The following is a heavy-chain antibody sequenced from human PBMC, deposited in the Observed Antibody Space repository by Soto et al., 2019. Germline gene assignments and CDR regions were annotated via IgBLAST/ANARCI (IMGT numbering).Heavy chain of an antibody. D-gene: IGHD6-25*01. V-gene: IGHV3-23*01. CDR1: GFTFSSYA. Sequence: GGSLRLSCAASGFTFSSYAMSWVRQAPGKGLEWVSAISGSGGSTYYADSVKGRFTISRDNSKNTLYLQMNSLRAEDTAVYYFATDRKRLPFGSPYFDYSGQRPLLSVSS. J-gene: IGHJ4*02. CDR3: ATDRKRLPFGSPYFDY. CDR2: ISGSGGST.